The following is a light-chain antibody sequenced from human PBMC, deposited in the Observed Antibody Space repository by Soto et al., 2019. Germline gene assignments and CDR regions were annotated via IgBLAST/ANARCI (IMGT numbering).Light chain of an antibody. CDR1: QDISNC. J-gene: IGKJ4*01. CDR2: DAS. Sequence: DIQMTQSPSSLSASVGDRVTITCQASQDISNCLNWYQQKPVKAPKLLIYDASKLETGVPSRFSGSGSATDFTLTISSLQAEDIARYDCQQCDQLPLTFGGGTKVDIK. V-gene: IGKV1-33*01. CDR3: QQCDQLPLT.